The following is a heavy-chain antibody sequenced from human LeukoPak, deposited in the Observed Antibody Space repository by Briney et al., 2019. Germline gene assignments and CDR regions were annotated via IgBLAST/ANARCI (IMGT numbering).Heavy chain of an antibody. CDR2: ISAYNGNT. CDR1: GGTFSSYA. J-gene: IGHJ4*02. CDR3: ARNPPGWLVLDY. Sequence: ASVKVSCKASGGTFSSYAISWVRQAPGQGLEWMGWISAYNGNTNYAQKLQGRVTMTTDTSTSTAYMELRSLRSDDTAVYYCARNPPGWLVLDYWGQGTLVTVSS. D-gene: IGHD6-19*01. V-gene: IGHV1-18*01.